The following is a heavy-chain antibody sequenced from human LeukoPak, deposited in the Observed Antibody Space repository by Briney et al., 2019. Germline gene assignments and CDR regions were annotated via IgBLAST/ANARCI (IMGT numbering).Heavy chain of an antibody. D-gene: IGHD1-26*01. Sequence: SETLSLTCTVSGGSISSYYWSWIRPPPGKGLEWIGDIYYSGSTNYNPSLKSRVTISVDTSKNQFSLRLSSVTAADTAVYYSARLASGSYGPLTPFDYWGQGTLVTVSS. CDR3: ARLASGSYGPLTPFDY. V-gene: IGHV4-59*08. CDR1: GGSISSYY. CDR2: IYYSGST. J-gene: IGHJ4*02.